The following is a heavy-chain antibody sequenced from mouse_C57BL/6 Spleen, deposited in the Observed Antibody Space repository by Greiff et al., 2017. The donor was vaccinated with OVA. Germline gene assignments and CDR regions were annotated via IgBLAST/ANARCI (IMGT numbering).Heavy chain of an antibody. CDR1: GYTFTDYY. V-gene: IGHV1-26*01. Sequence: EVQLQQSGPELVKPGASVKISCKASGYTFTDYYMNWVKQSHGKSLEWIGDINPNNGGTSYNQKFKGKATLTVDKSSSTAYMELRSLTSEDSAVYYCARRGLGQGWFAYWGQGTLVTVSA. J-gene: IGHJ3*01. D-gene: IGHD4-1*01. CDR3: ARRGLGQGWFAY. CDR2: INPNNGGT.